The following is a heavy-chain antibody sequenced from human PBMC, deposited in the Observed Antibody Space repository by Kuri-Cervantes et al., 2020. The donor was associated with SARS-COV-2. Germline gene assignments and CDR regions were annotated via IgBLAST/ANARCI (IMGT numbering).Heavy chain of an antibody. J-gene: IGHJ3*02. Sequence: GGSLRLSCADSGFTFSSYSMNWVRQAPGKGLEWVSYISSSSSYIYYADSLKGRFTISRDNAKNSLNLQMDSLGAEDTAVYYCARDGRYCTSINCRGDAFDIWGQGTMVTVSS. CDR1: GFTFSSYS. D-gene: IGHD2-2*01. CDR3: ARDGRYCTSINCRGDAFDI. V-gene: IGHV3-21*01. CDR2: ISSSSSYI.